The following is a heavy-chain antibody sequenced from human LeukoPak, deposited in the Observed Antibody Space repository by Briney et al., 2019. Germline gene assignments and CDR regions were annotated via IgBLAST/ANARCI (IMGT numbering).Heavy chain of an antibody. CDR1: GFTFSSYA. J-gene: IGHJ4*02. V-gene: IGHV3-30-3*01. Sequence: PGGSLRLSCAASGFTFSSYAMHRVRQAPGKGLEWVAVISYDGSNKYYADSVKGRFTISRDNSKNTLYLQMNSLRAEDTAVYYCARSPLGNSKTFDYWGQGTLVTVSS. D-gene: IGHD6-13*01. CDR2: ISYDGSNK. CDR3: ARSPLGNSKTFDY.